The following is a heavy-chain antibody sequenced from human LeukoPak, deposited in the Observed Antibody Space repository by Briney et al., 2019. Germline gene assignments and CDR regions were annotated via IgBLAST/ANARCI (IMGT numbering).Heavy chain of an antibody. J-gene: IGHJ5*02. CDR3: ATVLAAAGNNWFDP. D-gene: IGHD6-13*01. V-gene: IGHV4-39*07. Sequence: SETLSLTCTVSGGSISSSSYYWGWIRQPPGKGLEWIGSIYYSGSTYYNPSLKSRVTISVDTSKNQFSLKLSSVTAADTAVYYCATVLAAAGNNWFDPWGQGTLVTVSS. CDR2: IYYSGST. CDR1: GGSISSSSYY.